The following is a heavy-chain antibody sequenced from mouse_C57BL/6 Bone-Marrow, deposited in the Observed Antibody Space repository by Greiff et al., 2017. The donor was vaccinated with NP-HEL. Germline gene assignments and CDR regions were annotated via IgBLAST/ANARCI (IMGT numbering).Heavy chain of an antibody. J-gene: IGHJ4*01. Sequence: VQRVESGPGLVAPSQSLSITCTVSGFSLTSYGVSWVRQPPGKGLEWLGVIWGDGSTNYHSALISRLSISKDNSKSQVFLKLNSLQTDDTATYYCAKRRFYYYGSSYYYAMDYWGQGTSVTVSS. CDR1: GFSLTSYG. V-gene: IGHV2-3*01. CDR2: IWGDGST. CDR3: AKRRFYYYGSSYYYAMDY. D-gene: IGHD1-1*01.